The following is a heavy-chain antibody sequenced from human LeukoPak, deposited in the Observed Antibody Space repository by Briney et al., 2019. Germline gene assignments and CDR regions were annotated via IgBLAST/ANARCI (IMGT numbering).Heavy chain of an antibody. Sequence: GGSLRLSCAASGFTVSSSYMSWVRQAPGKGLEWVSVIYSGGRTYYADSVKGRFTISRDNSKNTLYLQMNSLRAEDTAVYYCARDKGSSGWYGAPFDYWGQGTLVTVSS. CDR1: GFTVSSSY. J-gene: IGHJ4*02. D-gene: IGHD6-19*01. V-gene: IGHV3-66*02. CDR3: ARDKGSSGWYGAPFDY. CDR2: IYSGGRT.